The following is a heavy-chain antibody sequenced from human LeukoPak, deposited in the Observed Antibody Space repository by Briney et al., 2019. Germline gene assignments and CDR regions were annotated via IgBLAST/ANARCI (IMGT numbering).Heavy chain of an antibody. D-gene: IGHD6-13*01. V-gene: IGHV3-11*01. J-gene: IGHJ1*01. CDR1: VFTFSDYY. CDR2: ISSSGSTI. Sequence: GGSLRLSCAASVFTFSDYYMRWIRQAPGKGLEWLSYISSSGSTIYYADSVKGRFTISRDNGKNSLYLQMNSLRAEDTAVYYCARDPDTIAAAGTRRYFQHWGQGTLVTVSS. CDR3: ARDPDTIAAAGTRRYFQH.